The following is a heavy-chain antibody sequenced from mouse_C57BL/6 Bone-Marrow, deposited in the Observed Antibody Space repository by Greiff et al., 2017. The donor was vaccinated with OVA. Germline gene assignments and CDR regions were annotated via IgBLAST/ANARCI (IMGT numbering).Heavy chain of an antibody. V-gene: IGHV1-22*01. CDR2: INPNNGGT. CDR1: GYTFTDYN. CDR3: ARDYYGSSYTDY. D-gene: IGHD1-1*01. J-gene: IGHJ2*01. Sequence: VQLQQSGPELVKPGASVKMSCKASGYTFTDYNMHWVKQSHGKSLEWIGYINPNNGGTSYNQKFKGKATLTVNKSSSTAYMELRSLTSEDSAVYYCARDYYGSSYTDYWGQGTTLTVSS.